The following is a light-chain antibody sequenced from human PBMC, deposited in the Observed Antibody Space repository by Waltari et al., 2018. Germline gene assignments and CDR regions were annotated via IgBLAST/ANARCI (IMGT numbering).Light chain of an antibody. CDR3: QQYENLPRT. V-gene: IGKV1-33*01. CDR1: QDITNY. J-gene: IGKJ2*01. Sequence: DVQMTQSPSSLSGSVGDRVTVPCQASQDITNYLNWYQQKPGKAPKLLIYDASTLETGVALRFSGSGSGTDFTLTISDLQPEDIATYYCQQYENLPRTFGQGTKLEIK. CDR2: DAS.